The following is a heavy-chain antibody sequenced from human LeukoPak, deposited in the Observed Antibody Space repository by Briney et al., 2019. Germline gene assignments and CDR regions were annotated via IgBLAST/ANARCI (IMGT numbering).Heavy chain of an antibody. V-gene: IGHV1-3*01. D-gene: IGHD6-6*01. Sequence: ASVKVSCKASGYTFTSYYMHWVRQAPGQGLEWMGWVSGGKGNTKYSEKFQGRITITRDTSVTTAYLELSSLRSEDSTVYFCARAFSASSSTIDYWGQGTLVIVSP. CDR3: ARAFSASSSTIDY. J-gene: IGHJ4*02. CDR1: GYTFTSYY. CDR2: VSGGKGNT.